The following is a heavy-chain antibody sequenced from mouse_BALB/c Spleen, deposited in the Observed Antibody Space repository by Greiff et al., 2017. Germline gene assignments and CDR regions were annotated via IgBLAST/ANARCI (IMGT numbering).Heavy chain of an antibody. J-gene: IGHJ4*01. CDR1: GFSLTSYG. D-gene: IGHD4-1*01. Sequence: VKLVESGPGLVAPSQSLSITCTVSGFSLTSYGVHWVRQPPGKGLEWLGVIWAGGSTNYNSALMSRLSISKDNSKSQVFLKMNSLQTDDTAMYYCARDLGFLYYAMDYWGQGTSVTVSS. CDR3: ARDLGFLYYAMDY. CDR2: IWAGGST. V-gene: IGHV2-9*02.